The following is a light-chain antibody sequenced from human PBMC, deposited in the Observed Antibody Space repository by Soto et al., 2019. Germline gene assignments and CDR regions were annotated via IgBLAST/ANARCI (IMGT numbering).Light chain of an antibody. V-gene: IGLV2-11*01. CDR2: DVT. J-gene: IGLJ1*01. CDR1: SSDVGGYNC. CDR3: CSYAGTFYV. Sequence: QSALTQPRSVSGSPGQSVTISCTGTSSDVGGYNCVSWYQQHPGKAPKLMIYDVTKRPSGVPDRFSGSKSGNTASLTISGLQAEDEGDYYCCSYAGTFYVFGTGTKLTVL.